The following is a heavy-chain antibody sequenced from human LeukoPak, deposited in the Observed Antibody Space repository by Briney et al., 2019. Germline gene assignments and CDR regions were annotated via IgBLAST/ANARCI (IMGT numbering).Heavy chain of an antibody. Sequence: GGSLRLSCEGPGLSLSRYSMNWVRPAPGEGVEWVSTVSHNSYIYYAHAVRRRFTICRDNDNNSLYLQMNSLRAHDTAVYYCARERYCSATSCPLDYWGQGTRVTVSS. CDR2: VSHNSYI. J-gene: IGHJ4*02. D-gene: IGHD2-15*01. V-gene: IGHV3-21*01. CDR1: GLSLSRYS. CDR3: ARERYCSATSCPLDY.